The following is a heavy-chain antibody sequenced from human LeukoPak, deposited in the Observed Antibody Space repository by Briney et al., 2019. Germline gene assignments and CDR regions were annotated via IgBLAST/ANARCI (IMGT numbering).Heavy chain of an antibody. Sequence: GGSLRLSCAASGFTFSRNWMTWVRQAPGKGLEWVSFVYGGGTTYYEDSVEGRFTISRDSSKNTLFLQMNSLRVGDTAVYYCARAGYFDSSGFYAPDAFDIWGQGTVVTVSS. CDR3: ARAGYFDSSGFYAPDAFDI. V-gene: IGHV3-53*01. D-gene: IGHD3-22*01. J-gene: IGHJ3*02. CDR1: GFTFSRNW. CDR2: VYGGGTT.